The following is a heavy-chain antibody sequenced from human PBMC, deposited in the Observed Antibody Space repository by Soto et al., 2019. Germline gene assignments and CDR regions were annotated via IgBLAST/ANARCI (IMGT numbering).Heavy chain of an antibody. V-gene: IGHV1-69*05. J-gene: IGHJ4*02. CDR1: GGTFSSYA. D-gene: IGHD3-3*01. CDR3: ARDGVRFLEWLPSAYYFDY. Sequence: GASVKVSCKASGGTFSSYAISWVRQAPGQGLEWMGGIIPIFGNANYAQKLQGRVTMTTDTSTSTAYMELRSLRSDDTAVYYCARDGVRFLEWLPSAYYFDYWGQGTLVTVSS. CDR2: IIPIFGNA.